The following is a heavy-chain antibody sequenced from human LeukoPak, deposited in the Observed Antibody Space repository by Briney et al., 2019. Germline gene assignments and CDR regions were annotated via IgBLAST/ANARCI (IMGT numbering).Heavy chain of an antibody. CDR2: ISSGSSTI. V-gene: IGHV3-48*01. Sequence: GGSLRLSCAASGFTFSIYSINWVRQAPGKGQEWVSFISSGSSTIYYADSVKGRFTISRDNAKNSLYLQMNSLRAEDTAVYYCARSQSGSYSNLVYWGQGTLVTVSS. CDR3: ARSQSGSYSNLVY. J-gene: IGHJ4*02. CDR1: GFTFSIYS. D-gene: IGHD1-26*01.